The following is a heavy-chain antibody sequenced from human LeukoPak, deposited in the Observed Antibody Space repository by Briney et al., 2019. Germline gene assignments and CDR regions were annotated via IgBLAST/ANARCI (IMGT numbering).Heavy chain of an antibody. CDR2: INHSGST. CDR3: ARETPPIAAAGANWFDP. CDR1: GGSFSGYY. V-gene: IGHV4-34*01. J-gene: IGHJ5*02. D-gene: IGHD6-13*01. Sequence: PSETLSLTCAVYGGSFSGYYWGWIRQPPGKGLEWIGEINHSGSTNYNPSLKSRVTISVDTSKNQFSLKLSSVTAADTAVYYCARETPPIAAAGANWFDPWGQGTLVTVSS.